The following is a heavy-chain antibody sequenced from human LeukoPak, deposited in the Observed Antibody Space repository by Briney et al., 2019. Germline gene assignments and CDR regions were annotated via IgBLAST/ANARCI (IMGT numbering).Heavy chain of an antibody. Sequence: GASVKVSCKASGYTFTSYDINWVRQATGQGLEWMGWISAYNGNTNYAQKLQGRVTMTTDTSTSTAYMELRSLRSDDTPVYYCAREKYYYDSSGYYPDAFDIWGQGTMVTVSS. D-gene: IGHD3-22*01. V-gene: IGHV1-18*01. J-gene: IGHJ3*02. CDR2: ISAYNGNT. CDR3: AREKYYYDSSGYYPDAFDI. CDR1: GYTFTSYD.